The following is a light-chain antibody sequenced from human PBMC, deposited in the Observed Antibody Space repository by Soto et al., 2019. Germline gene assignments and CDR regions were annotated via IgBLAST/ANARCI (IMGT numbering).Light chain of an antibody. J-gene: IGKJ1*01. CDR1: ESVRRN. V-gene: IGKV3-15*01. CDR2: GAS. CDR3: QQYGRP. Sequence: EIVMTQSPVTLSVSPGERVTLSCRASESVRRNLAWYQQKPGQAPSLLIHGASTRVTGIPARFSGSGSETEFTLTISSLQSEDSAVYYCQQYGRPFGQGTKVDI.